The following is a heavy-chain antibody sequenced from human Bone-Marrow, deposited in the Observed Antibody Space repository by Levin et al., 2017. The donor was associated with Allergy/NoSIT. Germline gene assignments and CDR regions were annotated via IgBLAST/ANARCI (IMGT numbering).Heavy chain of an antibody. CDR1: GFTFSNYW. J-gene: IGHJ4*02. V-gene: IGHV3-74*01. Sequence: GGSLRLSCAASGFTFSNYWMHWVRQAPGKGLVWVSRINTDGTSTNYADSVKGRFTISRDNAKNTLYLQLNGLRAEDTAVYYCARRVDSQLWMQFDNGGLGTLVTVSS. CDR2: INTDGTST. D-gene: IGHD5-18*01. CDR3: ARRVDSQLWMQFDN.